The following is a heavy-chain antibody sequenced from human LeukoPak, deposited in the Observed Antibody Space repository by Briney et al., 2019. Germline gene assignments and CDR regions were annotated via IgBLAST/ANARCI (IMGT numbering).Heavy chain of an antibody. CDR3: ASSLPITMVRGVIGYYYGMDV. J-gene: IGHJ6*02. CDR2: INHSGST. Sequence: SETLSLTCAVYGGSFSGYYWSWIRQPPGKGLEWIGEINHSGSTNYNPSLKSRVTISVDTSKNQFSLKLSSVTAADTAVYYCASSLPITMVRGVIGYYYGMDVWGQGTTVTVSS. CDR1: GGSFSGYY. V-gene: IGHV4-34*01. D-gene: IGHD3-10*01.